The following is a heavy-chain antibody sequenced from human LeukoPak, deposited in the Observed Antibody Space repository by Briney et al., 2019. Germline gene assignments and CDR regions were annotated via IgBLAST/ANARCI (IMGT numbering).Heavy chain of an antibody. V-gene: IGHV4-4*08. CDR1: GGSISSYY. Sequence: PETLSLTCTVSGGSISSYYWSWIRQPPGKGLEWIGYIYTSGSTNYNPSLKSRVTMSVDTSKNQFSLKLSSVTAADTAVYYCARVISDYGDYPDYYYYMDVWGKGTTVTISS. CDR3: ARVISDYGDYPDYYYYMDV. J-gene: IGHJ6*03. CDR2: IYTSGST. D-gene: IGHD4-17*01.